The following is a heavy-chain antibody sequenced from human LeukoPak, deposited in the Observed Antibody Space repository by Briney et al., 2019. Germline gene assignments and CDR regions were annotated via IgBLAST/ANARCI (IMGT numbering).Heavy chain of an antibody. CDR1: GGSFSGYY. D-gene: IGHD3-22*01. Sequence: SETLSLTCAVYGGSFSGYYWSWIRQPPGKGLEWIGEINHSGSTNYNPSLKSRVTISVDTSKNQFSLKLSSVTAADTAVYYCARNLYYYDSSGYSDCWGQGTLVTVSS. CDR3: ARNLYYYDSSGYSDC. CDR2: INHSGST. J-gene: IGHJ4*02. V-gene: IGHV4-34*01.